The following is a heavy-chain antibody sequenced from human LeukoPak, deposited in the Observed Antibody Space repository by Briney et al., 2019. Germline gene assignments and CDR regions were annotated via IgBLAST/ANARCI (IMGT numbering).Heavy chain of an antibody. D-gene: IGHD1-26*01. CDR1: GFTFSSYS. V-gene: IGHV3-21*01. CDR2: ISSSSSYI. CDR3: ARLGYSGSYYERAFDI. J-gene: IGHJ3*02. Sequence: PGGSLRLSCAASGFTFSSYSMNWVRQAPGKGLEWVSSISSSSSYIYYADSVKGRFTISRDNAKNSLYLQMNSLRAEDTAVYYCARLGYSGSYYERAFDIWGQGAMVTVSS.